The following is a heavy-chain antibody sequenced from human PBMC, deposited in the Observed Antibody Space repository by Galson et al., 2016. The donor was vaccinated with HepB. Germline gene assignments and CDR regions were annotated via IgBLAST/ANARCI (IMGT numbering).Heavy chain of an antibody. CDR3: AGGTYSDLDY. CDR2: SGIAGDT. V-gene: IGHV3-13*01. J-gene: IGHJ4*02. D-gene: IGHD1-26*01. Sequence: SLRLSCAASGFTFSTHDMHWVRQAPGKGLEWVSHSGIAGDTYYLGSVKGRYTISRENAKNSLYLQMNSLRVEDTAVYYCAGGTYSDLDYWGQGTLVTVSS. CDR1: GFTFSTHD.